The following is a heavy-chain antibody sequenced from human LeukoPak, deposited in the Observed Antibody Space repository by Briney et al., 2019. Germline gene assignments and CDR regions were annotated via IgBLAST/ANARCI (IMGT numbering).Heavy chain of an antibody. D-gene: IGHD1-26*01. CDR2: IFHSGNT. CDR1: GDSISSYY. V-gene: IGHV4-59*08. J-gene: IGHJ4*02. Sequence: PSETLALTCIGSGDSISSYYWSWIRQPPGKGLEWIGYIFHSGNTNYNPSLKSRVTMSIDTSKNQFSLRLSSVTAADTAVYYCARQPYTIGAYYFDYWGPGTLVSVSS. CDR3: ARQPYTIGAYYFDY.